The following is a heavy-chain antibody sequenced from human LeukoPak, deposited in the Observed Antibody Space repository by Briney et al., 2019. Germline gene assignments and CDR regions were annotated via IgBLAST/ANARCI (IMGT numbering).Heavy chain of an antibody. V-gene: IGHV3-74*01. D-gene: IGHD1-14*01. Sequence: GGALRLSCAASGFTFSNYWMHWVRQAPGKGLVWVSRINSDGSSTNYADSVKGRFTISRDNAKNTLYLQMNSLRAEDPAVYYCARVYGSLDYWGQGNLVTVSS. CDR3: ARVYGSLDY. CDR2: INSDGSST. CDR1: GFTFSNYW. J-gene: IGHJ4*02.